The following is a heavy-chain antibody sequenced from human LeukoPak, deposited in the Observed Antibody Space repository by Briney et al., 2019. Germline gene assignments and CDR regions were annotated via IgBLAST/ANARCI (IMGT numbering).Heavy chain of an antibody. CDR2: ISSSSDSI. J-gene: IGHJ4*02. V-gene: IGHV3-48*01. CDR1: GFTFSDSN. D-gene: IGHD3-22*01. Sequence: GGSLRLSCAASGFTFSDSNMNWVRQAPGKGLEWVSHISSSSDSIYYADSVKGRFTISRDSAKNSLYLQMNSLRAEDTAVYFCARDDYYDTSGYSQDDWGQGTLVIVSS. CDR3: ARDDYYDTSGYSQDD.